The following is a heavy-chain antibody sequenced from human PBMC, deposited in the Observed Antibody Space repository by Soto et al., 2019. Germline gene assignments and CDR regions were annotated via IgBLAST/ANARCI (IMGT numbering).Heavy chain of an antibody. CDR2: IYYSGST. D-gene: IGHD1-1*01. J-gene: IGHJ3*02. CDR1: GGSISSGGYY. V-gene: IGHV4-31*03. CDR3: ARVERGTATTVVDAFDI. Sequence: SETLSLTCTVSGGSISSGGYYWSWIRQHPGKGLEWIGYIYYSGSTYYNPSLKSRVTISVDTSKNQFSLKLSSVTAADTALYYCARVERGTATTVVDAFDIWGPGTMVTVSS.